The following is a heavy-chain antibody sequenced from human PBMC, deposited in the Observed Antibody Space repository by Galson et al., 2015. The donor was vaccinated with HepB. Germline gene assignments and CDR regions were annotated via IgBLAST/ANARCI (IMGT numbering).Heavy chain of an antibody. V-gene: IGHV3-23*01. J-gene: IGHJ5*01. CDR3: ARGNGGLYDS. CDR1: GFTFSSYS. Sequence: SLRLSCAASGFTFSSYSMNWVRQAPGKGLEWVSTISGSGGTTYYADSVKGRFTMSRDNSKNFFYLQMNSLRAEDTAVFYCARGNGGLYDSWGQGSLVTVSS. D-gene: IGHD6-19*01. CDR2: ISGSGGTT.